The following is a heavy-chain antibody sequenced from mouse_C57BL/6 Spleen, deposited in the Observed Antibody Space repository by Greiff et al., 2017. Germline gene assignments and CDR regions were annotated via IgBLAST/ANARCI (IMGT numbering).Heavy chain of an antibody. CDR2: INPNNGGT. CDR1: GYTFTDYY. CDR3: AGGSYYYGSSYFDY. Sequence: EVQLQQSGPELVKPGASVKISCKASGYTFTDYYMNWVKQSHGKSLEWIGDINPNNGGTSYNQKFKGKATLTVDKSSSTAYMELRSLTSEDSAVYYCAGGSYYYGSSYFDYWGQGTTLTVSS. D-gene: IGHD1-1*01. V-gene: IGHV1-26*01. J-gene: IGHJ2*01.